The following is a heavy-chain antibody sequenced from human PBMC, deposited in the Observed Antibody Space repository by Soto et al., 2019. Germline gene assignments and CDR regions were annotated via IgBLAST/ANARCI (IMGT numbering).Heavy chain of an antibody. Sequence: GGSLRLSCAASGFTFSDYYMSWIRQAPGKGLEWVSYISSSGSTIYYADSVKGRFTISRGNAKNSLYLQMNSLRAEDTAVYYCAASGGDKYYYYGMDVWGQGTMVTVSS. D-gene: IGHD6-6*01. J-gene: IGHJ6*02. CDR3: AASGGDKYYYYGMDV. CDR2: ISSSGSTI. V-gene: IGHV3-11*01. CDR1: GFTFSDYY.